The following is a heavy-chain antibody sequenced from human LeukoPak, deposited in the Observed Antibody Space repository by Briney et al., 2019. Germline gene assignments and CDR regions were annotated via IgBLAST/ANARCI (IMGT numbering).Heavy chain of an antibody. Sequence: YGXXXXDYYWSWIRQPPGKGLEWIGEINHRGITNYNPSLTSRVTISVDTSKNQFSLNLTSLTAADTAVYYCARRSTSCLDYWGQGTLVTVSS. J-gene: IGHJ4*02. V-gene: IGHV4-34*01. CDR1: GXXXXDYY. CDR3: ARRSTSCLDY. D-gene: IGHD2-2*01. CDR2: INHRGIT.